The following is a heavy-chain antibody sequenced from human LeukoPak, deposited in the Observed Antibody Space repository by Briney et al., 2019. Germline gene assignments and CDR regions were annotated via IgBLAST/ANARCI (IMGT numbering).Heavy chain of an antibody. Sequence: KSSETLSLTCNVSGGSISSYYWSWIRQPPGKGLEWIGHVYYIGKPTCSPSLESRVSISVDTSKNQFSLELTSVTAADTAVYYCARRFRTGGDLHHDAYDVWGQGTVVTVSS. V-gene: IGHV4-59*12. J-gene: IGHJ3*01. D-gene: IGHD3-16*01. CDR2: VYYIGKP. CDR3: ARRFRTGGDLHHDAYDV. CDR1: GGSISSYY.